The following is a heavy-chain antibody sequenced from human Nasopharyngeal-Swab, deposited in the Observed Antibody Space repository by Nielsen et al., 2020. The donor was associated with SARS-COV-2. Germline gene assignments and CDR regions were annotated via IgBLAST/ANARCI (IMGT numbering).Heavy chain of an antibody. Sequence: GGSLRLSCAASGFTFGSYPMNWVRQTPGKGLEWVSFISCLVVIIHYADSVKGRFTISRDNSRNTLSLHMTTLRAEDSAVYYCAKEKVTRHFDDAFDIWGPGTTVIVSS. V-gene: IGHV3-23*01. CDR2: ISCLVVII. D-gene: IGHD2/OR15-2a*01. CDR3: AKEKVTRHFDDAFDI. J-gene: IGHJ3*02. CDR1: GFTFGSYP.